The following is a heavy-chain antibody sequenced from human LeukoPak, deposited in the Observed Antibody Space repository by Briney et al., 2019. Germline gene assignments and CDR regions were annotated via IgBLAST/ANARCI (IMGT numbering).Heavy chain of an antibody. CDR2: IRYDGSNK. J-gene: IGHJ3*02. V-gene: IGHV3-30*02. CDR3: ASQDIVVVVAANEDNI. D-gene: IGHD2-15*01. Sequence: GGSLRLSCAASGFTFSSYGMHWVRQAPGKGLEWVAFIRYDGSNKYYADSVKGRFTISRDNSKYTLYLQMNSLRAEDTAVYYCASQDIVVVVAANEDNIWGQGTMVTVSS. CDR1: GFTFSSYG.